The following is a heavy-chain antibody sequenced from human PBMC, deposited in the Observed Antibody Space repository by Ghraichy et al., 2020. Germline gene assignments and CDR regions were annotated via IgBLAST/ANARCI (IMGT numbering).Heavy chain of an antibody. CDR3: ARSGYTSGWPAFDC. CDR1: GFTFSTYS. D-gene: IGHD6-19*01. V-gene: IGHV3-48*02. J-gene: IGHJ4*02. CDR2: ISSSSSGI. Sequence: GGSLRLSCAASGFTFSTYSMNWVRQAPGKGLEWISYISSSSSGIYYADSVKGRFTISRDNAKKSLYLQMNSLRDEDTAVYYCARSGYTSGWPAFDCWGQGTLVTVCS.